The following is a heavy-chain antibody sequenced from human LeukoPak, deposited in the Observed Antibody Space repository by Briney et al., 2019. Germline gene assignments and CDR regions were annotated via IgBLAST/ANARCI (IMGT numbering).Heavy chain of an antibody. Sequence: PGGSLRLSCSASGFTFSSYAMHWVRQAPGKGLEYVSAISSTGGSTYYADSVKGRFTISRDNSKNTLCLQMSSLRAEDTAVYYCVKDLEDVLWYFDLWGRGTLVTVSS. CDR2: ISSTGGST. CDR1: GFTFSSYA. V-gene: IGHV3-64D*06. CDR3: VKDLEDVLWYFDL. J-gene: IGHJ2*01. D-gene: IGHD3-3*01.